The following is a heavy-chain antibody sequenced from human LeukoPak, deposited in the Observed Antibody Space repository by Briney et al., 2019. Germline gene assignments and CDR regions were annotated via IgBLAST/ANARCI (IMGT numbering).Heavy chain of an antibody. CDR1: GFTFSSYW. CDR3: ARGGRGRYYYGMDV. V-gene: IGHV3-74*01. CDR2: SNSDGSST. Sequence: TGGSLRLSCAASGFTFSSYWMHWVRQAPGKGLVWVSRSNSDGSSTSYADSVKGRFTISRDNAKNTLYVQMNSLRAEDTAVYYCARGGRGRYYYGMDVWGQGTTVTVSS. J-gene: IGHJ6*02.